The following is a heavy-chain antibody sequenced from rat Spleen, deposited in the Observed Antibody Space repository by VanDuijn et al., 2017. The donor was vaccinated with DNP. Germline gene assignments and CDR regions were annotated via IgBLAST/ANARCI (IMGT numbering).Heavy chain of an antibody. Sequence: EVQLQESGPGLVKPSQSLSLTCSVTGYSITGNYWGWIRKFPGNKMEYIGHISYSGSTSYNPSLKSRISITRDTSKNQFFLQLNSVTTEDTATYYCARLTYNNYFDYWGQGVMVTVSS. D-gene: IGHD1-10*01. CDR3: ARLTYNNYFDY. V-gene: IGHV3-1*01. CDR1: GYSITGNY. J-gene: IGHJ2*01. CDR2: ISYSGST.